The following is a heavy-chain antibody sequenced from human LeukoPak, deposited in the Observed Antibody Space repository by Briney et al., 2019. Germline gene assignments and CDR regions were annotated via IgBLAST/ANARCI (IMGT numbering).Heavy chain of an antibody. CDR1: GGTFSSYA. D-gene: IGHD3-22*01. J-gene: IGHJ6*03. CDR3: ARHVLGDDSSGYSYYYYMDV. Sequence: ASVKVSCKASGGTFSSYAISWVRQAPGQGLEWMGRIIPIFGTANYAQKFQGIVTITTDESTSTAYMELSSLRSEDTAVYYCARHVLGDDSSGYSYYYYMDVWGKGTTVTVSS. V-gene: IGHV1-69*05. CDR2: IIPIFGTA.